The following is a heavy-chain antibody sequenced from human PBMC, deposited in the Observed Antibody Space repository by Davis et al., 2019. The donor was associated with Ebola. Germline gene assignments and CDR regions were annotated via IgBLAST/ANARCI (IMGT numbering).Heavy chain of an antibody. V-gene: IGHV3-48*03. CDR2: ISNSGSTI. D-gene: IGHD3-22*01. CDR1: GFTFNNYE. Sequence: GESLKISCVVSGFTFNNYEMNWVRQAPGKGLEWVSYISNSGSTIHYADSVKGRFTISRDNSKNTLYLQMNSLRAEDTAVYYCAKGLPSRPLLLPFDYWGQGTLVTVSS. CDR3: AKGLPSRPLLLPFDY. J-gene: IGHJ4*02.